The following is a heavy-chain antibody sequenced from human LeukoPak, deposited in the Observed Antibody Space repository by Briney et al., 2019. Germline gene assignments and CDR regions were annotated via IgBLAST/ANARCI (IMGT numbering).Heavy chain of an antibody. Sequence: ASVKVSCKASGYTFTTYAMNWVRQAPGQGLEWMGWINTNTGNPTYAQGFTGRFVFSLDTSVSTAYLQISSLKAEDTAVYYCARDGSYSPRCWFDPWGQGTLVTVSS. CDR2: INTNTGNP. J-gene: IGHJ5*02. V-gene: IGHV7-4-1*02. CDR3: ARDGSYSPRCWFDP. CDR1: GYTFTTYA. D-gene: IGHD1-26*01.